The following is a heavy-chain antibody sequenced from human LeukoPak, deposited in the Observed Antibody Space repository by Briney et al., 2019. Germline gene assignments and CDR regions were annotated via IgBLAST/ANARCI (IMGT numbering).Heavy chain of an antibody. CDR3: ARDPRNVGLAP. D-gene: IGHD2-15*01. CDR2: NNGDGSTT. J-gene: IGHJ5*02. V-gene: IGHV3-74*01. CDR1: GFSLSGYW. Sequence: GGSLRLSCVASGFSLSGYWMYWVRQAPGKGLMYISRNNGDGSTTNYADVVKGRFTMSRDNVKNTLYLQMNGLRVEDTAVYYCARDPRNVGLAPWGQGTLVTVSS.